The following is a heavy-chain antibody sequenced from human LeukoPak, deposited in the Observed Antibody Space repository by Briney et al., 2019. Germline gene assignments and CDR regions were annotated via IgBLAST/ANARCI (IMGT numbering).Heavy chain of an antibody. CDR3: ARELSNWGSPLY. CDR1: GCTVSSNY. Sequence: GGSLRLSCAASGCTVSSNYMSWVRQAPGKGLVWVSRINSDGSSTSYADSVKGRFTISRDNAKNTLYLQMNSLRAEDTAVYYCARELSNWGSPLYWGQGTLVTVSS. D-gene: IGHD7-27*01. V-gene: IGHV3-74*01. J-gene: IGHJ4*02. CDR2: INSDGSST.